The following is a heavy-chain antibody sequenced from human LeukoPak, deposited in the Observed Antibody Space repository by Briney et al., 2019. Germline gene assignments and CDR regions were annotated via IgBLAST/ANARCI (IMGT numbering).Heavy chain of an antibody. J-gene: IGHJ5*02. D-gene: IGHD3-3*01. CDR3: ARAPARDFWIGYYIDL. CDR2: ISSSKSYI. CDR1: GFTFSDYS. Sequence: GGSLRLSCAASGFTFSDYSMNWVRQAPGKGLEWVSSISSSKSYIYYTDSVKGRFTISRDNAKTSLYLQMDSLRAEDTAVYYCARAPARDFWIGYYIDLWGQGTLVTVSS. V-gene: IGHV3-21*01.